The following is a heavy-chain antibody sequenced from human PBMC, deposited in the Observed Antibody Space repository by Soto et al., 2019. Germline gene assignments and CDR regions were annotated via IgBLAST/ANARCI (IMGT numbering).Heavy chain of an antibody. J-gene: IGHJ5*02. CDR2: IRDDGKKT. CDR1: GFTFSHYI. D-gene: IGHD5-18*01. CDR3: AREGDSHAFRGFDL. V-gene: IGHV3-30*03. Sequence: PGESLKISCAASGFTFSHYIYHWVRQAPGKGLQWVAVIRDDGKKTNYATSVRGRFTVSRDMSKSTIFLQMNNLRIDDSAIYSCAREGDSHAFRGFDLWGQGTPVTVSS.